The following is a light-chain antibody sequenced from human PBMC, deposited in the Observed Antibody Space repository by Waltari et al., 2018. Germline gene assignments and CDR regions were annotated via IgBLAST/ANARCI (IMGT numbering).Light chain of an antibody. Sequence: EIVMTQSPGTLSVSPGQRATLSCRASQSVSSNSAWYQQKPGQAPSLLIYGASTRATGIPDRFSGSGSGTEFTLTISSLQSEDFAVYYCQQYNNWPGTFGQGTKVEIK. J-gene: IGKJ1*01. CDR2: GAS. CDR3: QQYNNWPGT. CDR1: QSVSSN. V-gene: IGKV3-15*01.